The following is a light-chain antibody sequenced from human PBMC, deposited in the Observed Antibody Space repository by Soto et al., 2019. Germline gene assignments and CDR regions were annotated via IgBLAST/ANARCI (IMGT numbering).Light chain of an antibody. CDR2: EGS. CDR1: SSDIGSYNH. Sequence: QSALTQPASVSGSPGQSITISCSGTSSDIGSYNHVAWYQQFPGKAPKLMIYEGSKRPSGVSNRFSGSKSGNTASLTISGLQAEDEADYYCCSYAGSSTYVFGGGTKLTVL. V-gene: IGLV2-23*01. CDR3: CSYAGSSTYV. J-gene: IGLJ3*02.